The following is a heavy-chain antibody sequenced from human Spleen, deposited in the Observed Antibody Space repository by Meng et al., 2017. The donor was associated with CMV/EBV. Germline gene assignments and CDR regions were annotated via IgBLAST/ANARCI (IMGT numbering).Heavy chain of an antibody. V-gene: IGHV1-2*04. CDR1: GYTFNDYY. J-gene: IGHJ4*02. CDR2: INPNSGGT. CDR3: ARSRDTSAYRYYFDY. Sequence: SGYTFNDYYMHWVRQAPGQGLEWMGWINPNSGGTNYAQKFQGWVTMTRDTSISTAYMELSRLRSDDTAVYYCARSRDTSAYRYYFDYWGQGTLVTVSS. D-gene: IGHD3-22*01.